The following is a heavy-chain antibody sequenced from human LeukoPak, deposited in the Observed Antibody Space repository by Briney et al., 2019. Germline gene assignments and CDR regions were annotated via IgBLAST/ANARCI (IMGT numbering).Heavy chain of an antibody. J-gene: IGHJ3*02. CDR2: INHSGST. CDR1: GGSFSGYY. D-gene: IGHD5-18*01. V-gene: IGHV4-34*01. CDR3: ARSNTAMAPRAFDI. Sequence: PSETLSLTCAVYGGSFSGYYWSWIRQPPGKGLEWIGEINHSGSTNYNPSLKSRVTISVDTSKNQFSLKLSSVTAADTAVYYCARSNTAMAPRAFDIWGQGTMVTVSS.